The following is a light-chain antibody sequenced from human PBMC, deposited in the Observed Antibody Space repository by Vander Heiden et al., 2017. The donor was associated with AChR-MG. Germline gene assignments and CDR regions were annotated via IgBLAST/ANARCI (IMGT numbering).Light chain of an antibody. CDR1: SSHIGNHY. CDR2: DNN. CDR3: GTWDSSLGSVV. J-gene: IGLJ2*01. V-gene: IGLV1-51*01. Sequence: QSVLTQPPSVSAAPGQKVTISCSGSSSHIGNHYVSWYQQLPGTAPKLLIYDNNKRPSGVSDRFSGSTSGTSATLGVTGLQTGDEADYYCGTWDSSLGSVVFGGGTKLTVL.